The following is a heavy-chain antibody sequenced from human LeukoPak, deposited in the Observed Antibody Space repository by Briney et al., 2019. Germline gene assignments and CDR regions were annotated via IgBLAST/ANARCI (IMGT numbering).Heavy chain of an antibody. Sequence: ASVKVSCEASGYTFTSYYMHWVRQAPGQGLEWMGIINPSGGNTTYAQKFQGRVTMTRDTSTSTVYMELSSLRSEDTAVYYCARSGNSWYYFDYWGQGTLVTVSS. CDR1: GYTFTSYY. D-gene: IGHD6-13*01. V-gene: IGHV1-46*01. CDR2: INPSGGNT. CDR3: ARSGNSWYYFDY. J-gene: IGHJ4*02.